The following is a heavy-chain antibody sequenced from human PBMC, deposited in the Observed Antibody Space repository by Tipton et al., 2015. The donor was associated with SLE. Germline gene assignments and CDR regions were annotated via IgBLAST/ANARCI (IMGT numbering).Heavy chain of an antibody. CDR3: QGDGY. Sequence: AVSGLAFSYYHMHWVRQAPGKGLEWVAQILQDGSKEYYADSVKGRFTISRDNSQNKVHLQLNSLRPEDTAVYYCQGDGYWGQGTLVTVSS. V-gene: IGHV3-30*04. D-gene: IGHD3-10*01. J-gene: IGHJ4*02. CDR2: ILQDGSKE. CDR1: GLAFSYYH.